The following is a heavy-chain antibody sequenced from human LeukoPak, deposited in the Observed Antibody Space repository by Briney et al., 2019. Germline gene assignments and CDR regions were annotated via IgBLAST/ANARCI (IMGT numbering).Heavy chain of an antibody. J-gene: IGHJ6*02. Sequence: PGGSLRLSYASSGSSFSTPRMNWLRPAPGKRLEWVSSISSISRYKYSEDSVKGRFTITRDNAKNSRYLQRNSLRAEDTAVYHCARDLPPSRSSWTPQGYYNGMDVWGQRTTLTV. CDR3: ARDLPPSRSSWTPQGYYNGMDV. D-gene: IGHD6-13*01. CDR1: GSSFSTPR. CDR2: ISSISRYK. V-gene: IGHV3-21*01.